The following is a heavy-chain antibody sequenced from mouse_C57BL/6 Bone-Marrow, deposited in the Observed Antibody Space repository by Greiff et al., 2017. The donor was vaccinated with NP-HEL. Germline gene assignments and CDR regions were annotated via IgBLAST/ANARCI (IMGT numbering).Heavy chain of an antibody. CDR1: GYTFTSYG. J-gene: IGHJ2*01. Sequence: VHLVESGAELARPGASVKLSCKASGYTFTSYGISWVKQRTGQGLEWIGEIYPRSGNTYYNEKFKGKATLTADKSSSTAYMELRSLTSEDSAVYFCARPPVVGDYWGQGTTLTVSS. V-gene: IGHV1-81*01. D-gene: IGHD1-1*01. CDR3: ARPPVVGDY. CDR2: IYPRSGNT.